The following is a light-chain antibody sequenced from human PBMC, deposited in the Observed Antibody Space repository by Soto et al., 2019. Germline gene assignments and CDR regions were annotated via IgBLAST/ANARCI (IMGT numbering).Light chain of an antibody. Sequence: SALTQPASVSGSPGQSITISCTGTSSDVGGYNYVSWYQQHPGKAPKLMIYDVSNRPSGVSNRFSGSKSGNTASLTISGLHAEDEADYYRSSYTSSSALAFGGGTKVTVL. CDR2: DVS. CDR3: SSYTSSSALA. J-gene: IGLJ2*01. V-gene: IGLV2-14*03. CDR1: SSDVGGYNY.